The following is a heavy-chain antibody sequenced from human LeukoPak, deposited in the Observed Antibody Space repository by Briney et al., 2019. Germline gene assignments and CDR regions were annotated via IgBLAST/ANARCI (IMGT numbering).Heavy chain of an antibody. Sequence: GASVKVSCKASGYTFTSYGISWVRQAPGQGLEWMGWISVYNGNTNYAQKLQGRVTMTTDTSTTTANMELRSLTSDDTAVYYCARGYSTSWSGHHDYWGQGTMVTVSS. CDR1: GYTFTSYG. D-gene: IGHD2-2*01. CDR3: ARGYSTSWSGHHDY. CDR2: ISVYNGNT. V-gene: IGHV1-18*01. J-gene: IGHJ4*02.